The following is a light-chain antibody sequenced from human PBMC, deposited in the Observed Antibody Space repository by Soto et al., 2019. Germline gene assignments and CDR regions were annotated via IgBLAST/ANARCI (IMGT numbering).Light chain of an antibody. V-gene: IGKV3-20*01. CDR1: QSVTSSY. CDR2: GAS. Sequence: EIVLTQSPGTLSLSQGERATLTCRASQSVTSSYLAWYQQKLGQAPRLLIYGASSRATGIPDRLSGSGSGTDFTLTISRLEPEDFAVYYCHQYGSAPWTFGQGTKVEIK. CDR3: HQYGSAPWT. J-gene: IGKJ1*01.